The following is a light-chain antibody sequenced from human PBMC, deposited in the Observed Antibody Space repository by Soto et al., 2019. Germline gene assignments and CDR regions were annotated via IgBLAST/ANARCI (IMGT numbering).Light chain of an antibody. CDR3: QSYDSRLSGYV. V-gene: IGLV1-40*01. CDR2: ANS. Sequence: QSVLTQPPSVSGAPGQRVTISCTGSSSNIGAGYDVHWYQQLPGTAPKLLIYANSNRPSGVPDRFSGSKSGTSASLAITGLQAEDEADYYCQSYDSRLSGYVFGTGTKLTFL. J-gene: IGLJ1*01. CDR1: SSNIGAGYD.